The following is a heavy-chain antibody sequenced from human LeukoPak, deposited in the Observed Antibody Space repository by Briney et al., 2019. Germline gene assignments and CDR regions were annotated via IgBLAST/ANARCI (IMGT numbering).Heavy chain of an antibody. D-gene: IGHD3-22*01. CDR1: GYTFIGYY. V-gene: IGHV1-2*06. Sequence: GASVKVSCKAFGYTFIGYYMHWVRQAPGQGLEWMGRINPKSGGTSNEQKFQGRITMTRDTSINTAYMELSSLRSDDTAVYFCAREDDSSGYSHFDYWGQGTLVTVSS. J-gene: IGHJ4*02. CDR2: INPKSGGT. CDR3: AREDDSSGYSHFDY.